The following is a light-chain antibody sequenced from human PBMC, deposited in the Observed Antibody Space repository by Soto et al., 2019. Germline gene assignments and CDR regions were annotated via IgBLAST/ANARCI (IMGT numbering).Light chain of an antibody. CDR2: DND. J-gene: IGLJ1*01. CDR3: GTWDGSMNGGV. CDR1: NSNIGKNF. Sequence: QYVLTQPPSVSVAPGQKVTISCSGSNSNIGKNFVSWYQQLPGTAPQLLIYDNDKRPSGIPDRFSGSKSGSSATLGITGLQTGDEADYYCGTWDGSMNGGVFGTGTKLTVL. V-gene: IGLV1-51*01.